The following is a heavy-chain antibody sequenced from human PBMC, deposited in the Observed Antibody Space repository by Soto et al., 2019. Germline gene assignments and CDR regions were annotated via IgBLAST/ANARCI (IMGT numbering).Heavy chain of an antibody. D-gene: IGHD6-13*01. J-gene: IGHJ6*02. CDR2: ISAYNGNT. Sequence: GASVQFSCKASGYTFTSYGISWVRQAPGQGLEWMGWISAYNGNTNYAQKLQGRVTMTTDTSTSTAYMELRSLRSDDTAVYYCALPYSSSWYDLDKNYYYGMDVWGQGTTVTFSS. CDR3: ALPYSSSWYDLDKNYYYGMDV. CDR1: GYTFTSYG. V-gene: IGHV1-18*04.